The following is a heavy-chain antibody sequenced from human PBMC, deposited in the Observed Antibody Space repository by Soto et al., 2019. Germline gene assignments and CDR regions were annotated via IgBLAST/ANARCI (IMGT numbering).Heavy chain of an antibody. J-gene: IGHJ4*02. CDR1: GFTFSSYE. CDR2: ISSSSSTI. D-gene: IGHD2-2*01. Sequence: GGSLRLSCAASGFTFSSYEMNWVRQAPGKGLEWLSYISSSSSTIYYADSVKGRFTISRDNAKNSLYLQMNSLRAEDTAVYYCAREGPNQGLDYWGKGTLVTV. V-gene: IGHV3-48*03. CDR3: AREGPNQGLDY.